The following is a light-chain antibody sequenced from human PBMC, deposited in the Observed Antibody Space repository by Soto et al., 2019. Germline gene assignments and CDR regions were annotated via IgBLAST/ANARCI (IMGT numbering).Light chain of an antibody. CDR3: VSYTDTDTLV. Sequence: QSVLTQPPSASGTPGQRVSISCSGSRSNIGRNYVYWYQQLPGTAPKLLIFEVTNRPSGVSNRFSGSRSGNTASLTISGLQPDDEGDYFCVSYTDTDTLVFGTGTKLTVL. CDR1: RSNIGRNY. CDR2: EVT. J-gene: IGLJ1*01. V-gene: IGLV1-47*01.